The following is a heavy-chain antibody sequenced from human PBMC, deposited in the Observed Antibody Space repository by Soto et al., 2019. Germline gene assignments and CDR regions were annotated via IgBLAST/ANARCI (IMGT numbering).Heavy chain of an antibody. J-gene: IGHJ4*02. D-gene: IGHD6-19*01. CDR1: GGSISSTNW. CDR3: VRDSGNGWKDY. Sequence: QVQLQESGPGLVKPSGTLSLTCAVSGGSISSTNWWNWVRQPPGKGLEWIGEIDHSGSTNYNPSLQGXXAXSXXKPTHQFSLKLSSVTAADTAVYYCVRDSGNGWKDYWGQGTLVTVSS. V-gene: IGHV4-4*02. CDR2: IDHSGST.